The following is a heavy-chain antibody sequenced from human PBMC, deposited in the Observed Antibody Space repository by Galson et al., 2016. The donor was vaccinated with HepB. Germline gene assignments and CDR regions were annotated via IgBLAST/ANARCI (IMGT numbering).Heavy chain of an antibody. J-gene: IGHJ4*02. V-gene: IGHV3-23*01. CDR1: GFAFSTSG. CDR2: ITGTGATT. D-gene: IGHD3-3*01. CDR3: GKLGGFDY. Sequence: SLRLSCAASGFAFSTSGMSWVRQTPGRGLEWVSGITGTGATTHYADSVKGRFTISRDNSKNTLYLYVNSLRAEDTAVYYCGKLGGFDYWGQGALVTVSS.